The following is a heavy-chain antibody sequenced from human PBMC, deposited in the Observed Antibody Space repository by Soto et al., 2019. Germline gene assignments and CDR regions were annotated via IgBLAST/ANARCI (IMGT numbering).Heavy chain of an antibody. D-gene: IGHD6-19*01. V-gene: IGHV3-30*18. J-gene: IGHJ4*02. CDR2: ISYDGSNK. CDR3: AKDIGIAVARGYFDY. CDR1: GFTFSRYD. Sequence: QVQLVESGGGVVQPGRSLRLSCAASGFTFSRYDMHWVRQAPGKGLEWVAVISYDGSNKYYADSVKGRFTISRDNSKNTLYLQMNSLRAEDTAVYYCAKDIGIAVARGYFDYWGQGTLVTVSS.